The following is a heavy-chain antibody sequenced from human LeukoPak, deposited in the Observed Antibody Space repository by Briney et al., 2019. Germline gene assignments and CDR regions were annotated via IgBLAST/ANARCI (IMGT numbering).Heavy chain of an antibody. CDR3: ARDGVVDDYGDLRILYFDY. CDR2: INSDGSST. V-gene: IGHV3-74*01. CDR1: GFTFSSYW. Sequence: GGSLRLSCAASGFTFSSYWMHWVRQAPGKGLVWVSRINSDGSSTSYADSVKGRFTISRDNAKNTLYLQMNSLRAEDTAVYYCARDGVVDDYGDLRILYFDYWGQGTLVTVSS. J-gene: IGHJ4*02. D-gene: IGHD4-17*01.